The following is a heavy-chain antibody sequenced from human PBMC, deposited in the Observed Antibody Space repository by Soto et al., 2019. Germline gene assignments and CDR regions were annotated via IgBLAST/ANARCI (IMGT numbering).Heavy chain of an antibody. D-gene: IGHD7-27*01. Sequence: EVQLLESGGGLVQPGGSLRLSCAASGFTFSSYAMSWVRQAPGKGLEWVSAISGSGGSTYYADSVKGRFTISRDNSKNTLYLQMNSLSAEDTAVYYCAKDLTGYLLVDYFDYWGQGTLVIVSS. CDR1: GFTFSSYA. J-gene: IGHJ4*02. CDR3: AKDLTGYLLVDYFDY. V-gene: IGHV3-23*01. CDR2: ISGSGGST.